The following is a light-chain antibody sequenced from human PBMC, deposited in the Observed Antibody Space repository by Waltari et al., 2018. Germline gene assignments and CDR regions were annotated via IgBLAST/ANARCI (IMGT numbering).Light chain of an antibody. CDR3: QQYNEWPPWT. CDR2: GAS. CDR1: QSAWTN. J-gene: IGKJ1*01. Sequence: EIVMTQSPATLSVSPGDRATLSCRASQSAWTNFAWDQQKPGQPPRVLIYGASTRATGIPARFSGRGSGTEFTLTISSLQSEDVAIYYCQQYNEWPPWTFGQGTKVEIK. V-gene: IGKV3-15*01.